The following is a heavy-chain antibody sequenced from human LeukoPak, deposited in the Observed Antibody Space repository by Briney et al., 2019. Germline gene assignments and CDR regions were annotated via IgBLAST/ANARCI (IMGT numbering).Heavy chain of an antibody. Sequence: SGTLSLTCTVSVGSISSYYWSWIREPPGEGLEWIGDIYYSGSTNYNPSLKSRVTISVDTSKNQFSLKLSSVTAADTAVYYCAREPHGDSGYWGQGTLVTVSS. CDR1: VGSISSYY. J-gene: IGHJ4*02. CDR2: IYYSGST. D-gene: IGHD4-17*01. CDR3: AREPHGDSGY. V-gene: IGHV4-59*01.